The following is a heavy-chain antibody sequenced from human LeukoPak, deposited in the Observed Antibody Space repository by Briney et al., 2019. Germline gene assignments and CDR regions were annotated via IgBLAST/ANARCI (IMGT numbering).Heavy chain of an antibody. CDR2: IYYSGST. V-gene: IGHV4-39*07. D-gene: IGHD2-8*02. CDR1: GGSISSSSYY. CDR3: AIGPPHQRVLLYYFDY. Sequence: SETLSLTCTVSGGSISSSSYYWGWIRQPPGKGLEWIGSIYYSGSTYYNPSLKSRVTISVDTSKNQFSLKLSSVTAADTAVYYCAIGPPHQRVLLYYFDYWGQGTLVTVSS. J-gene: IGHJ4*02.